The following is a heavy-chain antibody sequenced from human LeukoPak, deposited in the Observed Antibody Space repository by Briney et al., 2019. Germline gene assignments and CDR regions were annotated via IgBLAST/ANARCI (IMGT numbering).Heavy chain of an antibody. CDR2: INPNSGGT. D-gene: IGHD2-2*01. J-gene: IGHJ6*02. V-gene: IGHV1-2*02. CDR3: ARGDCSSTSCLYYYYYGMDV. Sequence: GASVKVSCKASGYTFTGYYMHWVRQAPGQGLEWMGWINPNSGGTNYAQKFQGRVTMTRDTSISTAYMELSRLRSDDTAVYYCARGDCSSTSCLYYYYYGMDVWGQGTTVTVSS. CDR1: GYTFTGYY.